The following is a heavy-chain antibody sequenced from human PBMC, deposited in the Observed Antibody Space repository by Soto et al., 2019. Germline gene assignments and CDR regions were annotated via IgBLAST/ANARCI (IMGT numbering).Heavy chain of an antibody. CDR1: GGSISSSSYY. V-gene: IGHV4-39*01. J-gene: IGHJ6*03. Sequence: PSETLSLTCTVSGGSISSSSYYWGWIRQPPGKGLEWIGSIYYSGSTYYNPSLKSRVTISVDTSENQFSLKLSSVTAADTAVYYCARQRRFFTIFGVDGSYHYYRAVWGKGTTVTVSS. CDR2: IYYSGST. D-gene: IGHD3-3*01. CDR3: ARQRRFFTIFGVDGSYHYYRAV.